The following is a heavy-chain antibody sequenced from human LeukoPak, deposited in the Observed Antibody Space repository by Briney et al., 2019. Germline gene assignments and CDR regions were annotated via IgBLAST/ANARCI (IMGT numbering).Heavy chain of an antibody. D-gene: IGHD2-15*01. V-gene: IGHV1-2*02. Sequence: APVKVSCKGSGYTFTGYYMHWVRQAPGQGLEWMGWINPNSGGTKYAQKFQGRVTMTSDASISTDYMELSSLRSDDTAVYYCASRPDQHLLYYFDYWGQGALVTVSS. CDR2: INPNSGGT. J-gene: IGHJ4*02. CDR1: GYTFTGYY. CDR3: ASRPDQHLLYYFDY.